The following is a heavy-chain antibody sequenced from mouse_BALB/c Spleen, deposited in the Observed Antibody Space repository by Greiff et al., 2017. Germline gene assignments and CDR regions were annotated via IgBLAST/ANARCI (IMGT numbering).Heavy chain of an antibody. D-gene: IGHD5-1*01. V-gene: IGHV5-9-4*01. CDR2: ISSGGSYT. J-gene: IGHJ4*01. CDR1: GFTFSSYA. Sequence: EVKLMESGGGLVKPGGSLKLSCAASGFTFSSYAMSWVRQSPEKRLEWVAEISSGGSYTYYPDTVTGRFTISRDNAKNTLYLEMSSLRSEDTAMYYCAREGMSTSYAMDYWGQGTSVTVSS. CDR3: AREGMSTSYAMDY.